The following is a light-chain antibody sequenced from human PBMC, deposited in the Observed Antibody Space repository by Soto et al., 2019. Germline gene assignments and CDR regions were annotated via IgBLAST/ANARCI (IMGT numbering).Light chain of an antibody. Sequence: DIQMTQSPSSLSASVGDRVTITCQASQDIKNYLNWYQQKPGKAPNLLIYDASNLKTGVPSRFSGSGSGTHFTFTIRSLQHEDIATYYCQHYDHLPPLSFGGGTKVEIK. CDR3: QHYDHLPPLS. CDR1: QDIKNY. V-gene: IGKV1-33*01. J-gene: IGKJ4*01. CDR2: DAS.